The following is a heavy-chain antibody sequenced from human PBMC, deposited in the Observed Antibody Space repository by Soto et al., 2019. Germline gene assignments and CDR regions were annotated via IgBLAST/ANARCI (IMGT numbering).Heavy chain of an antibody. J-gene: IGHJ4*02. V-gene: IGHV3-23*01. CDR3: TKRNGDYDYPDY. D-gene: IGHD4-17*01. CDR1: GFTFSSYA. CDR2: ISASGGSK. Sequence: EEQLLESGGDLVQPGGSLRLACAASGFTFSSYAMDWVRQAPGKGLEWVSGISASGGSKFHADSVTGRFIISRDNSENTLYLQMNNLRADDTAEYYCTKRNGDYDYPDYWGQGTLVTVSS.